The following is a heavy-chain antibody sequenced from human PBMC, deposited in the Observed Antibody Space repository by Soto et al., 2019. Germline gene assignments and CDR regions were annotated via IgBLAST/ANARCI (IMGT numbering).Heavy chain of an antibody. J-gene: IGHJ3*02. V-gene: IGHV4-39*01. Sequence: SETLSLTCTVSGGSISSSSHYWGWIRQPPGKGLEWIGSIYYSGSTYYNPSLKSRVTISVDTSKNQFSLKLTSVTAADTAVYYCERRDPSNDALDIWGQGTMVTVSS. CDR3: ERRDPSNDALDI. CDR2: IYYSGST. CDR1: GGSISSSSHY.